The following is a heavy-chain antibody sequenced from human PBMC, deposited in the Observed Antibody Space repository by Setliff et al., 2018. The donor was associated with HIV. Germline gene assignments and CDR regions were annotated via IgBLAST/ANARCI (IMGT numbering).Heavy chain of an antibody. CDR3: AALLGDSGSYGGGAFDI. D-gene: IGHD1-26*01. V-gene: IGHV4-34*01. Sequence: SETLSLTCAGYGGSFSSYYWSWIRQPPGKGLEWIGEINHSGSTNYNPSLKSRVTMSVDTSKNQFSLKLSSVTAADTAVYYCAALLGDSGSYGGGAFDIWGQGTMVTVSS. CDR1: GGSFSSYY. CDR2: INHSGST. J-gene: IGHJ3*02.